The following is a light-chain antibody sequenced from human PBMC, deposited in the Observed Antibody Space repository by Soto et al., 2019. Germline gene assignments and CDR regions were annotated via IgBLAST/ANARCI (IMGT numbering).Light chain of an antibody. V-gene: IGKV3-15*01. J-gene: IGKJ1*01. CDR2: AAS. CDR3: QQYSNWPRT. Sequence: EIVMTQFPATLSVSPGERATLSCRASQSVRSNLAWYQQKPGQAPRLLIFAASTRATVIPARFRGSGSGTEFTLTISDLQSGDFAVYYCQQYSNWPRTFGQGTKVDIK. CDR1: QSVRSN.